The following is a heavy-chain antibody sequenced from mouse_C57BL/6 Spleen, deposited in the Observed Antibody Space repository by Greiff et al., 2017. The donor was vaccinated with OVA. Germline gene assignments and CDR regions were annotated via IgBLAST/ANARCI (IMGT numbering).Heavy chain of an antibody. CDR1: GFNIKDDY. Sequence: VQLQQSRAELVRPGASVKLSCTASGFNIKDDYMHWVKQRPEQGLEWIGWIDPENGDTEYASKFQGKATITADTSSNTAYLQLSSLTSEDTAVYYCTTSDGYSFDYWGQGTTLTVSS. J-gene: IGHJ2*01. D-gene: IGHD2-3*01. V-gene: IGHV14-4*01. CDR3: TTSDGYSFDY. CDR2: IDPENGDT.